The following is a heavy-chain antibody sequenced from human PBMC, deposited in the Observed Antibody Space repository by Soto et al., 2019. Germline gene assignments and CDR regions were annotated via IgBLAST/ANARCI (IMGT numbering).Heavy chain of an antibody. D-gene: IGHD1-26*01. CDR3: ARENSGSYYFDY. CDR1: GFTFSSYA. CDR2: ISYDGSNK. J-gene: IGHJ4*02. V-gene: IGHV3-30*04. Sequence: GGSLRLSCAASGFTFSSYAMHWVRQAPGKGLEWVAVISYDGSNKYYADSVKGRFTISRDNSKNTLYLQMNSLRAEDTAVYYCARENSGSYYFDYWGQGTLVTVSS.